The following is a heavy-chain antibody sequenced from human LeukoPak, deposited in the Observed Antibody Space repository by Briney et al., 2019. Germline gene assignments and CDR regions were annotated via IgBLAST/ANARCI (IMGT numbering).Heavy chain of an antibody. Sequence: ASVKVSCKASGYTFTSFAMSWVRQAPGKGLEWVSAISGRGGTTDYADSVKGRFTISRDNSKNTLYLQMNSLRAEDTAVYYCANSASGTHPEYWGQGTLVTVSS. D-gene: IGHD1-1*01. CDR1: GYTFTSFA. CDR2: ISGRGGTT. J-gene: IGHJ4*02. V-gene: IGHV3-23*01. CDR3: ANSASGTHPEY.